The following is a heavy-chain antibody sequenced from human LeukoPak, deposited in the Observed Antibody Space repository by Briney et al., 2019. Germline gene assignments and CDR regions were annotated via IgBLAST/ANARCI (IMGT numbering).Heavy chain of an antibody. CDR3: ARAGYYGSGSYLDFQH. CDR1: GFTFDDYG. D-gene: IGHD3-10*01. CDR2: INWNGGST. Sequence: PGGSLRLSCTASGFTFDDYGMSWVRQAPGKGLEWVSGINWNGGSTGYADSVKGRFTISRDNAKNSLYLQMNSLRAEDTAVYYCARAGYYGSGSYLDFQHWGQGTLVTVSS. V-gene: IGHV3-20*04. J-gene: IGHJ1*01.